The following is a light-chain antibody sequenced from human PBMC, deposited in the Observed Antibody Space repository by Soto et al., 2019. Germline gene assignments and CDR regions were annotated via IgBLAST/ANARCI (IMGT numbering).Light chain of an antibody. J-gene: IGLJ1*01. CDR1: SSGVGGYNY. V-gene: IGLV2-14*01. Sequence: QSALTQPASVSGSPGQSITISCTGTSSGVGGYNYVSWYQQHPGKAPKLMIYEVSNRPSGVSNRFSGSKSGNTASLTISGLQAEDEADYYCSPYTSSKGVFGTGTKVTVL. CDR3: SPYTSSKGV. CDR2: EVS.